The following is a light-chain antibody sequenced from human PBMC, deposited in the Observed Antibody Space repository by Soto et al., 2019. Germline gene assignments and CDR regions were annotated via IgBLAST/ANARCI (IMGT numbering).Light chain of an antibody. CDR1: SSDVGSYNL. Sequence: QSALTQPASVSGSPGQSITISCTGTSSDVGSYNLVSWYQQHPGKAPELLIYEGSKRPSGVSNRFSGSKSGNSVSLTISGLQAEDEADYYCCSFAGSSVLFGGGTKVTVL. J-gene: IGLJ2*01. V-gene: IGLV2-23*01. CDR2: EGS. CDR3: CSFAGSSVL.